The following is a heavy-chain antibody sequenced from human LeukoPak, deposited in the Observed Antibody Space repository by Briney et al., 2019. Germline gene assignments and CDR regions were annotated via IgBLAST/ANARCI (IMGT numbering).Heavy chain of an antibody. CDR3: ARVGGAWLSDY. Sequence: GGSLRLSCSVSGFTFDDYYMTWFRRPPGKGPEWVANIRQDGYEKFYAISVMGRFTISRDNARNSLYLEMITLRAEDTAMYYCARVGGAWLSDYWGQGTLVTVSS. D-gene: IGHD2-15*01. V-gene: IGHV3-7*03. CDR2: IRQDGYEK. J-gene: IGHJ4*02. CDR1: GFTFDDYY.